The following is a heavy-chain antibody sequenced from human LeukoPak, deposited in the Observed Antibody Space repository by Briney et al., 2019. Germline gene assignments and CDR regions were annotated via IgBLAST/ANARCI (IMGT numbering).Heavy chain of an antibody. J-gene: IGHJ4*02. V-gene: IGHV3-48*03. CDR2: ISKTGNTI. CDR1: GFTFSNYD. CDR3: ARDIGGLDGDGLDY. Sequence: PGGSLRLSCAASGFTFSNYDMNWVRQAPGKGMEWVTYISKTGNTIYYADSVKGRFTVSRDNSKNTLFLQMNSLRVADTAVYYCARDIGGLDGDGLDYWGQGTLVSVSS. D-gene: IGHD4-17*01.